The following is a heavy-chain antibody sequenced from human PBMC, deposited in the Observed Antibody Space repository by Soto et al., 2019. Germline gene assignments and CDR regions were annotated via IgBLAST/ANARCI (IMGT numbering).Heavy chain of an antibody. V-gene: IGHV1-69*13. J-gene: IGHJ5*02. Sequence: SVKVSCKASGGTFSSYAISWVRQAPGQGLEWMGGIIPIFGTANYAQKFQGRVTITADESTSTAYMELSSLRSEDTAVYYCANFGGITMVRGTNWFDTWGQGTLVTVSS. CDR2: IIPIFGTA. CDR3: ANFGGITMVRGTNWFDT. CDR1: GGTFSSYA. D-gene: IGHD3-10*01.